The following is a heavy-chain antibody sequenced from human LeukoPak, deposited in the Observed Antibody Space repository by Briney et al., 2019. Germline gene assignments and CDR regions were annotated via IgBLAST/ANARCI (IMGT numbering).Heavy chain of an antibody. CDR3: AHANSLVTIHYFDY. D-gene: IGHD4-23*01. J-gene: IGHJ4*02. CDR1: GFSLSTTGVG. CDR2: IYWNDDI. Sequence: SGPTLVNPTQTLTLTCTFSGFSLSTTGVGVGWIRQPPGKAPEWLALIYWNDDIHYSPSLKSRLTITKDTSKKQVVLTMSNVDPVDTATYYCAHANSLVTIHYFDYWGQGTLVTVSS. V-gene: IGHV2-5*01.